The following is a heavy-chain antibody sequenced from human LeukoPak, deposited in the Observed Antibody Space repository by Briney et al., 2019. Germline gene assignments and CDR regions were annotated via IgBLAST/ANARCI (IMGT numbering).Heavy chain of an antibody. CDR3: ARVWFGYFFQ. V-gene: IGHV3-53*01. CDR2: IHTGGTT. Sequence: QSGGSLRLSCVASGFDISYNYVGWVRQAPGKGLEWVSVIHTGGTTHYTDSVKGRFTISKDNSNNTVFLQMNSVRVEDTAVYYCARVWFGYFFQWGQGVLVTVSS. D-gene: IGHD3-10*01. CDR1: GFDISYNY. J-gene: IGHJ4*02.